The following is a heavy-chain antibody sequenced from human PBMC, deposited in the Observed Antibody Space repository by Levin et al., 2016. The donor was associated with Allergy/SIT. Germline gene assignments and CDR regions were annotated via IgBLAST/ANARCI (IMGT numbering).Heavy chain of an antibody. V-gene: IGHV3-43*02. J-gene: IGHJ4*02. Sequence: GESLKISCAASGFTFDDYAMHWVRQAPGKGLEWVSLISGDGGSTYYADSVKGRFTIFRDNSKNSLYLQMNSLRTEDTALYYCAKVPSINDYGDVYFDYWGQGTLVTVSA. CDR1: GFTFDDYA. D-gene: IGHD4-17*01. CDR2: ISGDGGST. CDR3: AKVPSINDYGDVYFDY.